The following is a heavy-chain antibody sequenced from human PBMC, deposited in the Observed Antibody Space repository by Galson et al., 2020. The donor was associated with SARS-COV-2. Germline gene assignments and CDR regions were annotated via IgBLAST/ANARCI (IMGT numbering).Heavy chain of an antibody. J-gene: IGHJ6*02. Sequence: QAGGSLRLSRAASGFTFSSYGMHWVRQAPGKGLEWVAVIWYDGSNKYYADSVKGRFTISRDNSKNTLYLQMNSLRAEDTAVYYCARTASYYYGMDVWGQGTTVTVSS. V-gene: IGHV3-33*01. CDR3: ARTASYYYGMDV. CDR2: IWYDGSNK. D-gene: IGHD5-18*01. CDR1: GFTFSSYG.